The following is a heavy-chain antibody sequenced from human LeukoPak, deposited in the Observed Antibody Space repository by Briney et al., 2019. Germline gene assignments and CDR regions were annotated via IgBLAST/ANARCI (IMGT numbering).Heavy chain of an antibody. CDR2: ISAYNGNT. Sequence: GASVKDPCKASGYTFTSYGISRVRQAPGQRLEGMGWISAYNGNTNYEQKLQGRVTMTTDTSTSTAYMELRSLRSDDTAVYYCARSGSGDVLLWFGELFYFDYWGQGTLVTVSS. V-gene: IGHV1-18*04. J-gene: IGHJ4*02. CDR1: GYTFTSYG. CDR3: ARSGSGDVLLWFGELFYFDY. D-gene: IGHD3-10*01.